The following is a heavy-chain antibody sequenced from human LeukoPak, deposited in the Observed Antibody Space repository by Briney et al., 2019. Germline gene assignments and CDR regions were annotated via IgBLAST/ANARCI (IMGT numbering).Heavy chain of an antibody. CDR2: MNPNSGNT. V-gene: IGHV1-8*01. CDR1: GYTFTSYD. D-gene: IGHD5-18*01. Sequence: ASVKVSCKASGYTFTSYDINWVRQATGQGLEWMGWMNPNSGNTGYAQKFQGRVTMTRNTSISTAYMELSSLRSEDTAVYYCATDVDTAMPETLFDYWGQGTLVTVSS. J-gene: IGHJ4*02. CDR3: ATDVDTAMPETLFDY.